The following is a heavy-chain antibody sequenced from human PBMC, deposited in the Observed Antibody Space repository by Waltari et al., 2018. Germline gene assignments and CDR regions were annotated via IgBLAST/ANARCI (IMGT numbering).Heavy chain of an antibody. CDR3: AKRGVGAIDY. J-gene: IGHJ4*02. CDR2: IRYDGSNK. V-gene: IGHV3-30*02. D-gene: IGHD1-26*01. CDR1: FSSYG. Sequence: FSSYGMHWVRQAPGKGLEWVAFIRYDGSNKYYADSVKGRFTISRDNSKNTLYLQMNSLRAEDTAVYYCAKRGVGAIDYWGQGTLVTVSS.